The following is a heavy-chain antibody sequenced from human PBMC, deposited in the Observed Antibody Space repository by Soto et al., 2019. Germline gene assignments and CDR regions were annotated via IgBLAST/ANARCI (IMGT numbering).Heavy chain of an antibody. J-gene: IGHJ5*01. Sequence: QVQLKESGGGVGKTGGSLRLSCVASGFTFADYAMHWVRRIPGKGLEWVAVISYSGDRQYYAESVKGRFTISRDNSKKTLYLQMFSLTSEDSAVFYCARTPAAMITDRYNWFDSWGPGTQVTVSS. CDR1: GFTFADYA. D-gene: IGHD3-16*01. CDR3: ARTPAAMITDRYNWFDS. CDR2: ISYSGDRQ. V-gene: IGHV3-30*01.